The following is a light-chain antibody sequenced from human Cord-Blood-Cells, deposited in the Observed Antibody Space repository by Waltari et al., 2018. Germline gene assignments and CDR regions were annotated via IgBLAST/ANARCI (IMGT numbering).Light chain of an antibody. V-gene: IGLV1-44*01. CDR1: SSNIGRNT. CDR3: AAWDDSLNGAV. Sequence: QSVLTQPPSASGTPGQRVTISCSGSSSNIGRNTVNWYQQPPGTAPKLLIYSNNQRPSGVPDRFSGSKSGTSASLAINGLQSEDEADYYCAAWDDSLNGAVFGGGTQLTVL. J-gene: IGLJ7*01. CDR2: SNN.